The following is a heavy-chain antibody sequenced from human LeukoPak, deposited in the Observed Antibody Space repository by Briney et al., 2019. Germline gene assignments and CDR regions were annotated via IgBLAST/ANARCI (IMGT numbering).Heavy chain of an antibody. CDR2: IYHSGST. CDR1: GYSISSGYY. V-gene: IGHV4-38-2*02. Sequence: PSETLSLTCTVSGYSISSGYYWGWIRQPPGKGLEWIGSIYHSGSTYYNPSLKSRVTISVDTSKNQFSLKLSSVTAADTAVYYCARVEVAAAGYYFDYWGQGTLVTVSS. D-gene: IGHD6-13*01. J-gene: IGHJ4*02. CDR3: ARVEVAAAGYYFDY.